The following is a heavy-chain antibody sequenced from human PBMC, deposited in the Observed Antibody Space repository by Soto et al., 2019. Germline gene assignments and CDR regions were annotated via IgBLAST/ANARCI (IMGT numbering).Heavy chain of an antibody. D-gene: IGHD4-17*01. Sequence: PGGSLRLSCAASGFTFSNAWMNWVRQAPGKGLEWVGRIKSKTDGGTTDYAAPVKGRFTISRDDSKNTLYLQMNSLKTEDTAVYYCTTPYGLRTVTTYYYYGMDVWGQGTTVTVSS. CDR3: TTPYGLRTVTTYYYYGMDV. J-gene: IGHJ6*02. V-gene: IGHV3-15*07. CDR2: IKSKTDGGTT. CDR1: GFTFSNAW.